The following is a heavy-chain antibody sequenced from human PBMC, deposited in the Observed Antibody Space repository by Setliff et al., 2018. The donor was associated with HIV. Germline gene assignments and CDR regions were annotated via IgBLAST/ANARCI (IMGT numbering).Heavy chain of an antibody. D-gene: IGHD5-12*01. CDR3: ATDYSGYDYFDY. V-gene: IGHV1-69-2*01. J-gene: IGHJ4*02. CDR2: VDPEDGET. CDR1: GYTFTDYY. Sequence: ASVKVSCKASGYTFTDYYMHWVQQAPGKGLEWMGRVDPEDGETIYAEKFQGRVTMTADTSTDTAYMELSSLRSEDTAVYYCATDYSGYDYFDYWGQGTLVTVSS.